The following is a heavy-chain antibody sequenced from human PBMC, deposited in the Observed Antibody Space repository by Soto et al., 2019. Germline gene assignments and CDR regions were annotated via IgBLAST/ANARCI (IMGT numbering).Heavy chain of an antibody. J-gene: IGHJ4*02. Sequence: ASVKVSCKASGYTFTSYAMHWVRQAPGQRLEWMGWINAGNGNTKYSQKFQGRVTITRDTSASTAYIELSSLRSEDTAVYYCAREGPKYGDYCLRRVNGCFDYWGQGTLVTVSS. V-gene: IGHV1-3*01. CDR1: GYTFTSYA. CDR2: INAGNGNT. D-gene: IGHD4-17*01. CDR3: AREGPKYGDYCLRRVNGCFDY.